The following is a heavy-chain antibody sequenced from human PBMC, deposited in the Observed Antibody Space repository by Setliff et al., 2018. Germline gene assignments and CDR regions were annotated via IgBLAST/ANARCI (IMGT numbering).Heavy chain of an antibody. CDR2: INPSGGST. CDR1: GYTFTSYY. V-gene: IGHV1-46*01. D-gene: IGHD3-9*01. Sequence: ASLKVSCKASGYTFTSYYMHWVRQAPGQGLEWMGIINPSGGSTSYAQKFQGRVTMTRDTSTSTVYMELSSLRSEDTAVYYCARDPTTYYDILTGSSSRRYGMDVWGQGTTVTVSS. J-gene: IGHJ6*02. CDR3: ARDPTTYYDILTGSSSRRYGMDV.